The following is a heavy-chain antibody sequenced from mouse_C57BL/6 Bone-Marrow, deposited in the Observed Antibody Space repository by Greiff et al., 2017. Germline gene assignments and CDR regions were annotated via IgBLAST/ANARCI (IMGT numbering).Heavy chain of an antibody. J-gene: IGHJ2*01. V-gene: IGHV1-82*01. CDR3: AILLRRY. D-gene: IGHD1-1*01. CDR2: IYPGDGDT. Sequence: VQLQQSGPELVKPGASVKISCKASGYAFSSSWMNWVKQRPGKGLEWIGRIYPGDGDTNYNGKFKGKATLTADKSSSTAYMQLSSLTSEDSAVYFWAILLRRYWGQGTTLTVSS. CDR1: GYAFSSSW.